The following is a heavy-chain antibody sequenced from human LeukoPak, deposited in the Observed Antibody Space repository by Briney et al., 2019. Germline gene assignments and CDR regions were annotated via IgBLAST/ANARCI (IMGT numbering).Heavy chain of an antibody. CDR2: ISYDGSNK. CDR3: AKALRVASRWYYFDY. CDR1: GFTFSSFN. D-gene: IGHD2-15*01. Sequence: LGGTLRLSCAASGFTFSSFNMHWVRQAPGKGLEWVAVISYDGSNKYYADSVKGRFTISRDNSKNTLYLQMNSLRAEDTAVYYCAKALRVASRWYYFDYWGQGTLVTVSS. J-gene: IGHJ4*02. V-gene: IGHV3-30*18.